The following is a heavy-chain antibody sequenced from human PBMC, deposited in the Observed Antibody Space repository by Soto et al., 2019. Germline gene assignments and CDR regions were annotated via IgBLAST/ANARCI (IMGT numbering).Heavy chain of an antibody. V-gene: IGHV4-59*01. CDR2: IYYSGST. J-gene: IGHJ6*02. Sequence: SETLSLTCTVSGGSISSYYWSWIRQPPGEGLEWIGYIYYSGSTNYNPSLKSRVTISLDTSKNQFSLKLSSVTAVDTAVYYCARDYGDNGMDGSGQGTTVTVS. CDR3: ARDYGDNGMDG. CDR1: GGSISSYY. D-gene: IGHD4-17*01.